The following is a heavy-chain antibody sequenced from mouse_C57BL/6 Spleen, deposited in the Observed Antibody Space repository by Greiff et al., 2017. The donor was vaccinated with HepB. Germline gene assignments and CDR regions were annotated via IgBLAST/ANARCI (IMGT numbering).Heavy chain of an antibody. CDR3: SLLLLRRAD. CDR1: GYTFTSYW. V-gene: IGHV1-69*01. J-gene: IGHJ2*01. Sequence: QVQLQQPGAELVMPGASVKLSCKASGYTFTSYWMHWVKQRPGQGLEWIGEIDPSDCYTNYNQKFKGKSTLTVDKSSSTAYMQLSSLTSEDSAVYYCSLLLLRRADWGQGTTLTVSS. CDR2: IDPSDCYT. D-gene: IGHD1-1*01.